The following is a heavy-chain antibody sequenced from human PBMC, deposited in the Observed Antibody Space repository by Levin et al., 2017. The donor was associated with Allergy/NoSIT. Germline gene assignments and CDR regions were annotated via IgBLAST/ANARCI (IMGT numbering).Heavy chain of an antibody. D-gene: IGHD6-19*01. CDR2: INTNTGNP. J-gene: IGHJ4*02. V-gene: IGHV7-4-1*02. CDR3: ARGTTAGSSGQPVFDH. Sequence: PGESLKISCKASGYSFTRYAMHWVRQAPGQGLEWMGWINTNTGNPTYAQGFTGRFVLSLDTSVTTAFLQISSLKAEDTAVYYCARGTTAGSSGQPVFDHWGQGTLVTVSS. CDR1: GYSFTRYA.